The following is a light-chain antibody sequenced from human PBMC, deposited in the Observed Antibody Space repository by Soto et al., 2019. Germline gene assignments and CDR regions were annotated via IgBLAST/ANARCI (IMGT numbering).Light chain of an antibody. CDR2: GAS. J-gene: IGKJ3*01. CDR1: QSVSSS. V-gene: IGKV3-15*01. Sequence: EIVMTQSLATLSVSPGERVTLSCRASQSVSSSLAWYQQKPGQAPRLLIYGASTRATGIPARFSGSGSGTEFTLTISGLQSEDFAVYYWQQYNNWPPFTFGPGTKVDIK. CDR3: QQYNNWPPFT.